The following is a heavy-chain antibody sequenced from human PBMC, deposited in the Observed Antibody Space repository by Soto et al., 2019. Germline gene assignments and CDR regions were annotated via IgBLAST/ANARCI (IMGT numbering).Heavy chain of an antibody. CDR1: GGSISSSSYY. V-gene: IGHV4-39*01. D-gene: IGHD3-9*01. Sequence: SETLSLTCTVSGGSISSSSYYWGWIRQPPGKGLEWIGSIYYSGSTYYNPSLKSRVTISVDTSKNQFSLKLSSVTAADTAVYYCARRGDILTGYFSFSWFDPWGQGTLVTVSS. CDR2: IYYSGST. CDR3: ARRGDILTGYFSFSWFDP. J-gene: IGHJ5*02.